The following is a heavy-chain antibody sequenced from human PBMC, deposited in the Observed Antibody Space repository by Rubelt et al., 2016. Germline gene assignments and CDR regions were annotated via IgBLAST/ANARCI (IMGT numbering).Heavy chain of an antibody. CDR3: PGRPEGLRDVEDFGA. Sequence: QLQLQESGPGLVKPSETLSLTCTVSGGSIGSSSYYWGWIRQPPGKGLEWIGSIYYSGSTYYNPSLKSRVTISVDTSKNQVSMKLSSVTAAETAMYYCPGRPEGLRDVEDFGAWGQGDLVTVSA. CDR1: GGSIGSSSYY. CDR2: IYYSGST. V-gene: IGHV4-39*01. J-gene: IGHJ4*02. D-gene: IGHD5-12*01.